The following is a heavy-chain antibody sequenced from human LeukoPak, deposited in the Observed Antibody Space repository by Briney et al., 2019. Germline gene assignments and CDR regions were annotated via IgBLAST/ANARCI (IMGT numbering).Heavy chain of an antibody. J-gene: IGHJ4*02. CDR3: AKDSSMLGAYYFDY. Sequence: PGGSLRLSCAASGFTFSSYAMSWVRQAPGKGLEWVSAISGSGGSTYYADSVKGRFTISRDNSKNTLYVQMNSLRAEDTAVYYCAKDSSMLGAYYFDYWGQGTLVTVSS. CDR2: ISGSGGST. D-gene: IGHD3-16*01. CDR1: GFTFSSYA. V-gene: IGHV3-23*01.